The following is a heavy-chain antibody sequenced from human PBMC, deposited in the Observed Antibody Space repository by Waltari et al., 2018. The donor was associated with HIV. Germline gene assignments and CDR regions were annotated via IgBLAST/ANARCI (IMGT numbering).Heavy chain of an antibody. J-gene: IGHJ6*02. CDR2: IHTNSGGT. D-gene: IGHD6-13*01. Sequence: QVQLVQSGAEVKKPGASVKVSCKASGYTFTGYYMHWVRQAPGQGLEWMGWIHTNSGGTNDAQKFQGRVTMTRDTSISTAYMELSRLRSDDTAVYYCARGQAGIAAHYYYYGMDVWGQGTTVTVSS. V-gene: IGHV1-2*02. CDR3: ARGQAGIAAHYYYYGMDV. CDR1: GYTFTGYY.